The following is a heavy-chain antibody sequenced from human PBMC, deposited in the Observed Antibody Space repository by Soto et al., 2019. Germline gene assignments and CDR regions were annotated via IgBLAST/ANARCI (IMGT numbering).Heavy chain of an antibody. CDR1: GFTFSSYA. V-gene: IGHV3-23*01. CDR2: ISGSGGST. D-gene: IGHD1-26*01. J-gene: IGHJ4*02. CDR3: VKGREWELLMGGFFDY. Sequence: EVQLLESGGGLVQPGGSLRLSCAASGFTFSSYAMSWVRQAPGKGLEWVSAISGSGGSTYYADSVKGRFTISRDNSKNTLYLQMNSLRAEDTAVYYCVKGREWELLMGGFFDYWGQGTLVTVSS.